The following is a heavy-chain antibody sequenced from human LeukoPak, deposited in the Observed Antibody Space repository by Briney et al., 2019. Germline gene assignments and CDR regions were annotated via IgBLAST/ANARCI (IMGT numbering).Heavy chain of an antibody. J-gene: IGHJ4*02. CDR1: GGSISSSSYY. CDR3: ARVAVSAREYFDY. CDR2: IYYIGST. Sequence: SETLSLTCTVSGGSISSSSYYWGWIRQPPGKGLEWIGTIYYIGSTYYNPSLKSRVTISVDSSKNQFSLRLSSVTAADTAVYYCARVAVSAREYFDYWGQGTLVTVSS. V-gene: IGHV4-39*07. D-gene: IGHD2-21*02.